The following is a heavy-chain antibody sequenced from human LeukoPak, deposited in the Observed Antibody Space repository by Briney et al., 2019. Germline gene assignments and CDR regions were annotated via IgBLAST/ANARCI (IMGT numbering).Heavy chain of an antibody. CDR3: ARDPSLKLGIGFDY. D-gene: IGHD7-27*01. CDR2: IYYSGST. V-gene: IGHV4-31*03. CDR1: GGSISSGGYY. J-gene: IGHJ4*02. Sequence: PSETLSLTCTVSGGSISSGGYYWSWIRQHPGTGLEWIGYIYYSGSTYYNPSLKSRVTISVDTSKNQFSLKLSSVTAADTAVYYCARDPSLKLGIGFDYWGQGTLVTVSS.